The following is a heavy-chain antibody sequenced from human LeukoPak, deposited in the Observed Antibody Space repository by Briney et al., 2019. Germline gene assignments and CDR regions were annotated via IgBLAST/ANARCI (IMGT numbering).Heavy chain of an antibody. CDR2: ITSDSSTM. CDR1: GFTFSSHS. D-gene: IGHD3-3*01. V-gene: IGHV3-48*01. J-gene: IGHJ3*02. CDR3: AREGITIFGVANHDAFDI. Sequence: PGGSLRLSCAASGFTFSSHSMNWVRQAPGQGLEWVSYITSDSSTMFYADSVKGRFTASRDNAEKSMFLQMNNLRAEDTAVYYCAREGITIFGVANHDAFDIWGQGTMVTVSS.